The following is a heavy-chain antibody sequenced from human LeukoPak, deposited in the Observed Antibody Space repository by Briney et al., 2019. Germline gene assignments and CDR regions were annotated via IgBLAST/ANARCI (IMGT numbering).Heavy chain of an antibody. J-gene: IGHJ4*02. CDR2: ISSNGGST. CDR1: GFTFSTYA. Sequence: GSLRLSCSASGFTFSTYAMHWVRQAPGKGLEYVSAISSNGGSTYYADSVKGRFTISRDNSKNTLYLQMSSLRAEDTAVYYCARDKYCSTGSCYSGNFDYWGQGTLVTVSS. V-gene: IGHV3-64D*06. CDR3: ARDKYCSTGSCYSGNFDY. D-gene: IGHD2-15*01.